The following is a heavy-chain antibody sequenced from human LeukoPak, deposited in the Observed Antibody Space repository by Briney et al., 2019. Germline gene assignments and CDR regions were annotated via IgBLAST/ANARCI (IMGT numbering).Heavy chain of an antibody. CDR3: ARRVVVPAAETYYFDY. J-gene: IGHJ4*02. Sequence: GSLRLSCAASGFTFSSYSMNWVRQPPGKGLEWIGEINHSGSTDYNPSLKSRVTISVDTSKNQFSLKLSSVTAADTAVYYCARRVVVPAAETYYFDYWGQGTLVTVSS. V-gene: IGHV4-34*01. CDR2: INHSGST. D-gene: IGHD2-2*01. CDR1: GFTFSSYS.